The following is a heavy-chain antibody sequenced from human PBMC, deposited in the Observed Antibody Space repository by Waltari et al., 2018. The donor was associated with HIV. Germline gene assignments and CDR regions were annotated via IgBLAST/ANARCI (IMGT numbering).Heavy chain of an antibody. Sequence: EVQLVESGGGVVRPGGSLRLSCAASGFTFGDYGMSWVRQATGKGLEWVSGINWNGDRTGYVDSVKGRFTISRDNAKKSLYLQMNSLRVEDTALYYCARDNDYGDYSAEYFQYWGQGTLVTVSS. CDR2: INWNGDRT. J-gene: IGHJ1*01. V-gene: IGHV3-20*04. D-gene: IGHD4-17*01. CDR3: ARDNDYGDYSAEYFQY. CDR1: GFTFGDYG.